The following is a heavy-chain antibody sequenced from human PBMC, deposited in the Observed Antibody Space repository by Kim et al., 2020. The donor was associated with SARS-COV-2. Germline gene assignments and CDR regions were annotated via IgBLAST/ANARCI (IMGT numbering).Heavy chain of an antibody. J-gene: IGHJ4*02. V-gene: IGHV3-23*03. CDR3: VNRYCSWFYFDS. D-gene: IGHD3-10*01. Sequence: GGSLRLSCATSGFTFSSTSWGRQAPGTGMGLVSFIHRDGGGTCYAVYETGRVSITRDDSRDKLNVQLNILTARETAIDYCVNRYCSWFYFDSWAEGAL. CDR2: IHRDGGGT. CDR1: GFTFSS.